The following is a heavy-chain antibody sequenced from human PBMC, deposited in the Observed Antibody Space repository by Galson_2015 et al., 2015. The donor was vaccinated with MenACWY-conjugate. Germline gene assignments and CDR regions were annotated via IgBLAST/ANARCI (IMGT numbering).Heavy chain of an antibody. CDR2: ISAYNGNT. CDR3: ARDRHPRLGNPYAVHSFDI. Sequence: SVKVSCKASGYTFTSYGISWVRQAPGQGLEWMGWISAYNGNTNYAETLQGRVTMTTDTSKTTAYMELRSLRYDDTAVYYCARDRHPRLGNPYAVHSFDIWGQGTMVTVSS. J-gene: IGHJ3*02. D-gene: IGHD1-1*01. V-gene: IGHV1-18*04. CDR1: GYTFTSYG.